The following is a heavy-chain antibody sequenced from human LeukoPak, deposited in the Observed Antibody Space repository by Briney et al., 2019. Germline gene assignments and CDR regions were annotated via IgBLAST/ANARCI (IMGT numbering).Heavy chain of an antibody. D-gene: IGHD1-26*01. CDR2: IRHDGSNK. V-gene: IGHV3-30*02. J-gene: IGHJ4*02. Sequence: GGSLRLSCAASGFTLSSYGMHWVRQALGKGLEWVAFIRHDGSNKYYADSVKGRFTISKDNSKNTLYLQMNSLRTEDTAVYYCAKDQARWECFDYWGQGTLVTVSS. CDR3: AKDQARWECFDY. CDR1: GFTLSSYG.